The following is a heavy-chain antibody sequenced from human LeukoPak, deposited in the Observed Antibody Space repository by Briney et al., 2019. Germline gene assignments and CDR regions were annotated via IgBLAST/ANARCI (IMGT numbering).Heavy chain of an antibody. J-gene: IGHJ4*02. CDR3: VRNMVRGVVYFDS. D-gene: IGHD3-10*01. CDR2: ISYDGGGT. V-gene: IGHV3-74*01. CDR1: GFTFSDYW. Sequence: GGSLRLSCAASGFTFSDYWMHWVRQTPGKGLVWVSRISYDGGGTNYADSAKGRFTISRDNAKNTLYLQMNSLRVEDTAVYYCVRNMVRGVVYFDSWGQGALVTVSS.